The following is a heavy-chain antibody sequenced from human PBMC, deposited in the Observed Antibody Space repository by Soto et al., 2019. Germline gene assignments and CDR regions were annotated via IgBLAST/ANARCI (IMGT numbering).Heavy chain of an antibody. V-gene: IGHV3-74*01. CDR1: GLTFSGYW. Sequence: PGGSLRLSCAASGLTFSGYWMRWVRQAPGKGLMWVSRINGDGSITSYADSVKGRFTISRDNGKNTLYLQTNSLRAEDTAVYYCARAMAYSSGWSPGYWGQGTLVTVSS. D-gene: IGHD6-19*01. CDR2: INGDGSIT. CDR3: ARAMAYSSGWSPGY. J-gene: IGHJ4*02.